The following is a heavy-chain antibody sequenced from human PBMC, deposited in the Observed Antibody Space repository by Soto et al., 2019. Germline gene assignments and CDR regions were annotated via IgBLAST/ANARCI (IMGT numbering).Heavy chain of an antibody. CDR3: AEDMITFGGVIARRGAFDI. J-gene: IGHJ3*02. CDR1: GGTFSSYA. CDR2: IIPIFGTA. D-gene: IGHD3-16*02. Sequence: QVQLVQSGAEVKKPGSSVKVSCKASGGTFSSYAISWVRQAPGQGLEWMGGIIPIFGTASYAQKFQGRVTITADKSTSTAYMELSSLRSEDTAVYYCAEDMITFGGVIARRGAFDIWGQGSMVTVSS. V-gene: IGHV1-69*06.